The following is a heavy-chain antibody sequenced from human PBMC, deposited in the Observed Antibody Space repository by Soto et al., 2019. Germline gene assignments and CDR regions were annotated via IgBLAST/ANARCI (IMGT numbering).Heavy chain of an antibody. Sequence: PSETLSLTCAVYGGSFSGYYWSWIRQPPVKGLEWIGEINHSGSTNYNPSLKSRVTISVDTSKNQFSLKLSSVTAADTAAYYCARGRVRYYDSSGYPFDYWGQGTLVTVSS. D-gene: IGHD3-22*01. CDR2: INHSGST. CDR3: ARGRVRYYDSSGYPFDY. J-gene: IGHJ4*02. V-gene: IGHV4-34*01. CDR1: GGSFSGYY.